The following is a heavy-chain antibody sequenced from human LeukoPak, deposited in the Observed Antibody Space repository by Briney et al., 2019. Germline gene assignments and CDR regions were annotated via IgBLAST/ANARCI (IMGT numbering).Heavy chain of an antibody. J-gene: IGHJ6*02. CDR2: INPSGGST. Sequence: ASVKVSCKASGYTFTIYYMHWVRQAPGQGLEWIGIINPSGGSTSYAQKFQGRVTMTRDTSTSTVYMELSSLRSEDTAVYYCARDTFVVVAATNYYYYGMDVWGQGTTVTVSS. D-gene: IGHD2-15*01. CDR1: GYTFTIYY. V-gene: IGHV1-46*01. CDR3: ARDTFVVVAATNYYYYGMDV.